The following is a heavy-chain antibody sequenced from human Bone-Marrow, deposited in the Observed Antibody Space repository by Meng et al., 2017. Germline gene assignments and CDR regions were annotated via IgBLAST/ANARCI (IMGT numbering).Heavy chain of an antibody. Sequence: SLKISCVASGFTFDSYAMHWVRQVPGKGLEWVSGITWNSGSIGYADSVKSRFTISRDNAKNSLHLQMNSLRPDDTAFYCCAKDGQRHFWGQGTLVTVSS. D-gene: IGHD6-25*01. CDR2: ITWNSGSI. CDR1: GFTFDSYA. V-gene: IGHV3-9*01. J-gene: IGHJ4*02. CDR3: AKDGQRHF.